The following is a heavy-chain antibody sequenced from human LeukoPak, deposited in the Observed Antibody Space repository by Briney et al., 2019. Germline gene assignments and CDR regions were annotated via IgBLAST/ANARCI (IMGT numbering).Heavy chain of an antibody. J-gene: IGHJ2*01. V-gene: IGHV4-30-4*01. D-gene: IGHD2-21*02. CDR1: GGSISSGDYC. CDR2: SYYSGST. Sequence: SQTLSLTCTVSGGSISSGDYCWSWIRQPPGKGLEWIRYSYYSGSTYYNPSLKSRVTISVDTSKNQFSLKLSSVTAADTAVYYCARVGYLGAYCGGDCYSPWYFDLWGRGTLVTVSS. CDR3: ARVGYLGAYCGGDCYSPWYFDL.